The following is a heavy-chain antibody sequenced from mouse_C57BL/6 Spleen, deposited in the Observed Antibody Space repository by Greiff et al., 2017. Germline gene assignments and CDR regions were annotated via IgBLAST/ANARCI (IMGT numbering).Heavy chain of an antibody. CDR3: TYYYGSSYGYWYCDV. J-gene: IGHJ1*03. CDR2: IYPGDGDT. D-gene: IGHD1-1*01. CDR1: GYAFSSYW. Sequence: QVQLQQSGAELVKPGASVKISCKASGYAFSSYWMNWVKQRPGKGLEWIGQIYPGDGDTNYNGKFKGKATLTADNSSSTAYMPLSSLTSEDSAVYFGTYYYGSSYGYWYCDVWGTGTTVTVSS. V-gene: IGHV1-80*01.